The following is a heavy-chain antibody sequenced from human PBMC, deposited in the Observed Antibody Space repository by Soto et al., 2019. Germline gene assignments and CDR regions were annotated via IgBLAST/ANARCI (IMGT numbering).Heavy chain of an antibody. Sequence: SNPLALPGGIAGASVPRSSVAWNWIRQSPTKGLEWLGRTYYRSKWYNDYAESVKSRITINPDTSKNQFSLHLNSVTPVYTAVYYWARHPADFNNAFYSWTQGTWVAV. D-gene: IGHD6-25*01. J-gene: IGHJ4*02. V-gene: IGHV6-1*01. CDR2: TYYRSKWYN. CDR1: GASVPRSSVA. CDR3: ARHPADFNNAFYS.